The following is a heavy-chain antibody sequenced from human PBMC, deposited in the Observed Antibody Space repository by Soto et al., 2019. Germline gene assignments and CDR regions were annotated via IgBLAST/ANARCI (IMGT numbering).Heavy chain of an antibody. CDR1: GGSITTYY. Sequence: QVQLQESGPGLVKPSETLSLTCTVSGGSITTYYWSWIRQSPGKGLEWIAYIYYSGTTNYNPSLKCRVTISVDTSKNQLSLKLSSVTAADTAVYYCARLYDYFDCWGQGTLVTVSS. J-gene: IGHJ4*02. CDR3: ARLYDYFDC. V-gene: IGHV4-59*08. CDR2: IYYSGTT.